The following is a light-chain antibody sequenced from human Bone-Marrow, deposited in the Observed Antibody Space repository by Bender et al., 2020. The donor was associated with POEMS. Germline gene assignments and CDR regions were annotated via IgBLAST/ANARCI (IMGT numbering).Light chain of an antibody. CDR2: KDT. CDR1: ALPIQY. J-gene: IGLJ3*02. Sequence: SYVLTQPPSVSVSPGQTARITCSGDALPIQYTYWYQQRPPQAPVLLIYKDTERPSGIPDRFSGSISGTTVTLTISGVQAEDEADYYCQSADSSGDSWVFGGGTKLTVL. V-gene: IGLV3-25*03. CDR3: QSADSSGDSWV.